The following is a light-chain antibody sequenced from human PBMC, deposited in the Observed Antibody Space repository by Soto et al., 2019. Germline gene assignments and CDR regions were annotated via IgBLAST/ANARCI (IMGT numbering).Light chain of an antibody. CDR2: DAS. Sequence: VLMTQSPATLSVSPGERATLSCRASQSVSGKLAWYQQKPGQAPRLLIYDASTRATGIPARFSGSGSGTEFTLTISSLQSEDFAVYYCQQSNKWPWTFGQGIKVEIX. J-gene: IGKJ1*01. CDR1: QSVSGK. CDR3: QQSNKWPWT. V-gene: IGKV3-15*01.